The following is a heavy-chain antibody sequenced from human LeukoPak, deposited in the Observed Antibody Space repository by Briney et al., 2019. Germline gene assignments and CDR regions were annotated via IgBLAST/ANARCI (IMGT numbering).Heavy chain of an antibody. D-gene: IGHD5-24*01. J-gene: IGHJ4*02. CDR1: GFTFSSYW. CDR2: IKQDGSEK. V-gene: IGHV3-7*01. Sequence: GGSLRLSCAASGFTFSSYWMSWVRQAPGEGLEWVANIKQDGSEKYYVDSVKGRFTISRDNAKNSLYLQMYRLRAEDTAVYYCARALWLFDYWGQGTLVTVSS. CDR3: ARALWLFDY.